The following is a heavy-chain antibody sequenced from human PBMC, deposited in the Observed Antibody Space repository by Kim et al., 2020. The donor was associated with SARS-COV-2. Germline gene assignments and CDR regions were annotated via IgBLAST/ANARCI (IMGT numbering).Heavy chain of an antibody. D-gene: IGHD6-19*01. Sequence: DSVKGRFTISRDNSKNTLYLQMNRLRAEDTAVYYCAKGIAVAGFYYGMDVWGQGTTVTVSS. V-gene: IGHV3-23*01. CDR3: AKGIAVAGFYYGMDV. J-gene: IGHJ6*02.